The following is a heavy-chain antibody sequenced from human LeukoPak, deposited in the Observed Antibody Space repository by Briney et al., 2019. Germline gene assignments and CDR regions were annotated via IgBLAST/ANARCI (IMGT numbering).Heavy chain of an antibody. CDR1: GGSFSSYS. D-gene: IGHD3-22*01. V-gene: IGHV4-59*01. Sequence: PSETLSLTCAVYGGSFSSYSWSWIRQPPGKGLEWIGYFYHSGSTNYNPSLKSRVTISVDTSKNQFSLKLSSVTTADTAVYFCARDLTTNAFDIWGQGTMVTVSS. CDR3: ARDLTTNAFDI. J-gene: IGHJ3*02. CDR2: FYHSGST.